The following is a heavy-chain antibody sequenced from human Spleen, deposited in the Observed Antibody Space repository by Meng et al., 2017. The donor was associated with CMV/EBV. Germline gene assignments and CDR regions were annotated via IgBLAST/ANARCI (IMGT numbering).Heavy chain of an antibody. J-gene: IGHJ4*02. CDR2: ISWDSGRI. D-gene: IGHD3-3*01. CDR1: GFTFDDYA. CDR3: ARDGMWSGPFDF. Sequence: SLKISCAASGFTFDDYAMHWVRQAPGKGLEWVSGISWDSGRIGYADSVKGRFTISRDNAKTSLYLLMNSLRAEDTALYYCARDGMWSGPFDFWGQGALVTVSS. V-gene: IGHV3-9*01.